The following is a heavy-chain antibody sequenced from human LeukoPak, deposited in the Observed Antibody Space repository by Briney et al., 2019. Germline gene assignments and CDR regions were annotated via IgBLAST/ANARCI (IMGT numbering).Heavy chain of an antibody. D-gene: IGHD2-15*01. J-gene: IGHJ4*02. CDR3: TTRRQDGW. CDR2: IKSKIDGGTI. V-gene: IGHV3-15*01. CDR1: GFTFSDAW. Sequence: PGGSPRLSCVVSGFTFSDAWMSWVRQAPGKGLEWVGRIKSKIDGGTIDYAAPVKGRFTISRDDSRNTLYLQMNSLKNEDTAVYYCTTRRQDGWWGQGTLVTVSS.